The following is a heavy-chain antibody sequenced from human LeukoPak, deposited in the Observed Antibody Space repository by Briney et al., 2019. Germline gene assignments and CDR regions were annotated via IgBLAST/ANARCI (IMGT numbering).Heavy chain of an antibody. CDR2: INPNSDGT. CDR1: GYTFTGYY. CDR3: ASGAVADFDY. V-gene: IGHV1-2*02. J-gene: IGHJ4*02. Sequence: GASVKVSCKAFGYTFTGYYMHWVRQAPGQGLEWMGWINPNSDGTNYAQKFQGRVTMTRDTSISTAYMELSRLRSDDTAVYYCASGAVADFDYWGRGTLVTVSS. D-gene: IGHD6-19*01.